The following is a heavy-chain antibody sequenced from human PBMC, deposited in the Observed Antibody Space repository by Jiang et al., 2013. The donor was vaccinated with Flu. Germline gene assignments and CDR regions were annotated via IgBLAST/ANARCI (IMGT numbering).Heavy chain of an antibody. Sequence: GSGLVKPSETLSLTCSVSGGSISSYYWTWIRQPPGKGLEWIGYIYYSGTTNYNPSLKSRVTISLDTSKKQFSLRLSSVTAADTAVYYCAREVVAAPPDHSYYGMDVWGPRDHGHRLL. CDR1: GGSISSYY. D-gene: IGHD2-15*01. J-gene: IGHJ6*01. CDR2: IYYSGTT. V-gene: IGHV4-59*01. CDR3: AREVVAAPPDHSYYGMDV.